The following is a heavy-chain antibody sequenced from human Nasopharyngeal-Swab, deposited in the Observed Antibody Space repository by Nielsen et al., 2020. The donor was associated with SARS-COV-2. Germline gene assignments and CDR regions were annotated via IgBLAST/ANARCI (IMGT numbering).Heavy chain of an antibody. V-gene: IGHV4-30-2*01. D-gene: IGHD4-17*01. CDR1: GGSISSGGYS. Sequence: SETLSLTCAVSGGSISSGGYSWIWLRQPPGKGLEWIGYIYHSRSTYYNPSLKSRVTISVDRSKNQFSLKLSSVTAADTAVYYCARGTTVTTQDAFDIWGQGTMVTVSS. CDR2: IYHSRST. CDR3: ARGTTVTTQDAFDI. J-gene: IGHJ3*02.